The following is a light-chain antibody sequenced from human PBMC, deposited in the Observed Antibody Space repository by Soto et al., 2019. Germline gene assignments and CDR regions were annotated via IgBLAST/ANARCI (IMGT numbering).Light chain of an antibody. CDR2: DGS. J-gene: IGKJ1*01. CDR3: QQYQTCSRT. V-gene: IGKV1-5*03. Sequence: DIQMTQSPSTLSASIGDRIIITCRASQSINTWLAWYQQKPGEAPKLLIYDGSTLARGVPSRFSGSGSETEFTLTISRLQPDDCATFYCQQYQTCSRTFGQGTKVEV. CDR1: QSINTW.